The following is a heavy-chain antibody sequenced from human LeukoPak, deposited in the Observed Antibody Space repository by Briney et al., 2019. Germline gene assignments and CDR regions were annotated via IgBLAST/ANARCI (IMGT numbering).Heavy chain of an antibody. D-gene: IGHD6-6*01. Sequence: PGGSLRLSCAASGFTFSSYWMSWVRQAPGKGLEWVANIKQDGSEKYYVDSVKGRFTISRDNAKNSLYLQMNSLRAEDTAVYYCATATYSSSSYYYYYYMDVWGKGTTVTVSS. V-gene: IGHV3-7*01. J-gene: IGHJ6*03. CDR3: ATATYSSSSYYYYYYMDV. CDR1: GFTFSSYW. CDR2: IKQDGSEK.